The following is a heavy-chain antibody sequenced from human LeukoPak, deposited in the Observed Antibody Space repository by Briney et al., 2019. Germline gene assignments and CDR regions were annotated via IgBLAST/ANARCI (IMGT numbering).Heavy chain of an antibody. Sequence: SETLSLTCGVYGGSFSGYYWSWIRQHPGKGLEWIGYIYYSGSTYYNPSLKSRVTISVDTSKNQFSLKLSSVTAADTAVYYCASDPYRDGYNFHYWGQGTLVTVSS. V-gene: IGHV4-31*11. J-gene: IGHJ4*02. CDR1: GGSFSGYY. CDR3: ASDPYRDGYNFHY. CDR2: IYYSGST. D-gene: IGHD5-24*01.